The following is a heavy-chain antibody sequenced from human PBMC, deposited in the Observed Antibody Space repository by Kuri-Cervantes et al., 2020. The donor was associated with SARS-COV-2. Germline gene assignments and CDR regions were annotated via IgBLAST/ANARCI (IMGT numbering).Heavy chain of an antibody. CDR2: IYYSGST. D-gene: IGHD3-10*01. Sequence: GSLRLSCAVFGGSFSVYYWNWIRQLPGKGLEWIGYIYYSGSTNYNPSLKSRVTISVDTSKNQFSLKLSSVTAADTAVYYCARRGYGSGSFHYYYYGMDVWGQGTTVTVSS. V-gene: IGHV4-59*08. CDR1: GGSFSVYY. J-gene: IGHJ6*02. CDR3: ARRGYGSGSFHYYYYGMDV.